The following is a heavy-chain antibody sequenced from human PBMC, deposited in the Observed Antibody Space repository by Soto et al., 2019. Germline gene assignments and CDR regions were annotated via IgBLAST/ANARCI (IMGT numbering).Heavy chain of an antibody. V-gene: IGHV1-69*01. D-gene: IGHD6-6*01. Sequence: QVQLVQSGAEVKKPGSSVKVSCKASGGTFSSYAISWVRQAPGQGLEWMGGIIPIFGTANYAQKFQGRVTITADEATSTAYMELSSLRSEDTAVSYCGYGEQLVSNFDYWGQGTLVTVSS. CDR1: GGTFSSYA. CDR3: GYGEQLVSNFDY. CDR2: IIPIFGTA. J-gene: IGHJ4*02.